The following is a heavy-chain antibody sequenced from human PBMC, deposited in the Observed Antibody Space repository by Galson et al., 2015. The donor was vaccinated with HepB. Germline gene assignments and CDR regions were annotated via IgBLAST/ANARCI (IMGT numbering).Heavy chain of an antibody. CDR1: GFTFSSYG. D-gene: IGHD2-2*01. J-gene: IGHJ4*02. CDR2: ISYDGSNK. Sequence: SLRLSCAASGFTFSSYGMHWVRQAPGKGLEWVAVISYDGSNKYYADSVKGRFTISRDNSKNTLYLQMNSLKIEDTAVYYCSTPMPNILARLSAENWGQGTLVTVSS. V-gene: IGHV3-30*03. CDR3: STPMPNILARLSAEN.